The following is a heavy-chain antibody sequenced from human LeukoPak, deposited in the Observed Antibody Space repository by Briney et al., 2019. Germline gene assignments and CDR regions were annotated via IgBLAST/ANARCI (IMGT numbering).Heavy chain of an antibody. V-gene: IGHV4-59*01. CDR1: GGSISSYY. Sequence: PSETLSLTCTVSGGSISSYYWSWIRQPPGKGLEWIGYIYYSGSTNYNPSLKSRVTISVDTSKNQFSLKLSSVTAADTAVYYCARAEVLLRTFDYWGQGTLVTVSS. CDR2: IYYSGST. CDR3: ARAEVLLRTFDY. J-gene: IGHJ4*02. D-gene: IGHD3-10*01.